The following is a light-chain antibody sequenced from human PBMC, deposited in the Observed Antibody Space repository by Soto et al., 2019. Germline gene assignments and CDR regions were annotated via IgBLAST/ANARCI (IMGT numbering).Light chain of an antibody. V-gene: IGKV1-39*01. CDR2: AAS. J-gene: IGKJ2*01. CDR3: QQRYSTPRT. Sequence: DIQMTPSPSSMSASVGDRLTITCRARQSISGYLNWYQQKPGQAPKLLIYAASSLQSGVPSRFSGSGSGTDFTLTISSLQPEDFATYYCQQRYSTPRTFGQGTKLEIK. CDR1: QSISGY.